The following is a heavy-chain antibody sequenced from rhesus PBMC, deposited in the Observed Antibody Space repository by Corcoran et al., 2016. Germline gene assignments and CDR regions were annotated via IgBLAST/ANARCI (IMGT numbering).Heavy chain of an antibody. J-gene: IGHJ2*01. CDR2: IYGSSGST. CDR1: GYSISSNY. V-gene: IGHV4-147*01. D-gene: IGHD6S26*01. CDR3: ARVGYSSGWSSWYFDL. Sequence: QVQLQESGPGLVKPSETLSLTGAVSGYSISSNYWSWIGQPPGKGLEWIGYIYGSSGSTYYNPSLKSLVTISTDTSKNQFSLKLSSVTAADTAVYYCARVGYSSGWSSWYFDLWGPGTPITISS.